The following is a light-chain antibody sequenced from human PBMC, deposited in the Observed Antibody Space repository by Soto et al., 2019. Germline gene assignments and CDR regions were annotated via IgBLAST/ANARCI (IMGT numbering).Light chain of an antibody. Sequence: DIQMTQSPSSLSASVGDRVTISCRASQSVATFLNWYQHRPGKAPRLLIYGVSTLQSGVPSRFSGGGYVTDFTLTISSLQPEDFATYICQQSFGSPPTFGQGTEVEIK. CDR1: QSVATF. J-gene: IGKJ2*01. V-gene: IGKV1-39*01. CDR3: QQSFGSPPT. CDR2: GVS.